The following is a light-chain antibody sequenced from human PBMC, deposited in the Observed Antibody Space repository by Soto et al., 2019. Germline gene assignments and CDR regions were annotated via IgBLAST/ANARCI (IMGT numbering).Light chain of an antibody. CDR2: KAS. CDR3: QQYNSYPWT. CDR1: PSISSW. Sequence: DIQMTQSPSTLSASVGDRVTITCRASPSISSWLAWYQQKPGKAPKLLIYKASSLESGVRSRFSASGSGTEFTLTISSLPPDDFPTYYCQQYNSYPWTFGQGTKVEIK. J-gene: IGKJ1*01. V-gene: IGKV1-5*03.